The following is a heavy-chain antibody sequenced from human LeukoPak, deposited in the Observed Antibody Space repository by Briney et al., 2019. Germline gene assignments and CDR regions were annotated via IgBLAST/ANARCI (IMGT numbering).Heavy chain of an antibody. CDR3: ARFPNYDDYVRDY. J-gene: IGHJ4*02. CDR1: GGSISSYY. D-gene: IGHD4-17*01. Sequence: PSETLSLTCTVSGGSISSYYWSWIRQPPGKGLEWIGYIYYSGSTNYNPSLKSRVTISGDTSKKQFSLKLSSLSAADTAVYYCARFPNYDDYVRDYWGQGILVTVSS. V-gene: IGHV4-59*01. CDR2: IYYSGST.